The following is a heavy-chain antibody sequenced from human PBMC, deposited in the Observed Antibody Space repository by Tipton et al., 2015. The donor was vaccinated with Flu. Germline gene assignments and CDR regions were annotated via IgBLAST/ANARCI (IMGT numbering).Heavy chain of an antibody. D-gene: IGHD3-16*02. CDR1: GGSISSYY. J-gene: IGHJ5*02. CDR2: IYYSGST. Sequence: TLSLTCTVSGGSISSYYWSWIRQPPGKGLEWIGYIYYSGSTNYTPSLKSRVTISVDTSKNQFSLKLSSVTAADTAVYYCARDQRITFGGVIVGDPWFDPWGQGTLVTVSS. V-gene: IGHV4-59*01. CDR3: ARDQRITFGGVIVGDPWFDP.